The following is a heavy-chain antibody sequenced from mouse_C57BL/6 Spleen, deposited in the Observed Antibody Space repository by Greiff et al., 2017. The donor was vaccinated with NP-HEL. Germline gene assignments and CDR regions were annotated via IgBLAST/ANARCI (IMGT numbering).Heavy chain of an antibody. V-gene: IGHV5-9-1*02. J-gene: IGHJ4*01. D-gene: IGHD2-1*01. CDR1: GFTFSSYA. CDR3: TRAPMGGLHHYYAMDY. Sequence: EVRLVESGEGLVKPGGSLKLSCAASGFTFSSYAMSWVRQTPEKRLEWVAYISSGGDYIYYADTVKGRFTISRDNARNTLYLQMSSLKSEDTAMYYCTRAPMGGLHHYYAMDYWGQGTSVTVSS. CDR2: ISSGGDYI.